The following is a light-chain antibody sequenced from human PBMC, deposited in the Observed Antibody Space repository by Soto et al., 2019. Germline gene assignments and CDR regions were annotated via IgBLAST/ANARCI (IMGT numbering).Light chain of an antibody. CDR2: GAS. J-gene: IGKJ5*01. Sequence: DIQLTQSPSCLSASLGDRCTITCRASQDIAGYLAWYQHKPGRTPEXXMHGASRLQSGVPARFSGIGSGTDFTLSLNSLKNEDFATYDGQQAYSFTITFCQGTRLEI. CDR3: QQAYSFTIT. V-gene: IGKV1-12*01. CDR1: QDIAGY.